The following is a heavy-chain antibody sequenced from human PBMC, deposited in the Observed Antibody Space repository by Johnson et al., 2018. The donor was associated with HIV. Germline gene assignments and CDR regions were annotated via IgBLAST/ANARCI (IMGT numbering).Heavy chain of an antibody. CDR3: AREKIRAFDI. CDR1: GFTFSSYA. CDR2: IGYDGSDK. V-gene: IGHV3-30*04. Sequence: QVTLVESGGGVVQPGRSLRLSCAASGFTFSSYAMHWVRQAPGKGLEWVAVIGYDGSDKYYADSVKGRVTISRDNPKNTVYLHMNNLRAEDTAVYYCAREKIRAFDIWGQGTMVTVSS. J-gene: IGHJ3*02.